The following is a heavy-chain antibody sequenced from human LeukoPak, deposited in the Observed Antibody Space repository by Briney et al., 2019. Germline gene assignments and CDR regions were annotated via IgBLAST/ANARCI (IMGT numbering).Heavy chain of an antibody. CDR2: INHSGSS. J-gene: IGHJ6*03. CDR1: GGSITDYF. V-gene: IGHV4-34*01. Sequence: SETLSLTCALSGGSITDYFYNWVRQPPGKGLEWIGEINHSGSSTYNPSLKSRVIISLDTSKNQFSLKLSSVTAADTAVYYCAREDSSGWYTGYYMDVWGKGTTVTISS. CDR3: AREDSSGWYTGYYMDV. D-gene: IGHD6-19*01.